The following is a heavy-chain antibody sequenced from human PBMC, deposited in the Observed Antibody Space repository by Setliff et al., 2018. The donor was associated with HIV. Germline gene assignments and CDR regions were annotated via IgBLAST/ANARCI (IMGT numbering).Heavy chain of an antibody. CDR1: GGSISSGSYY. V-gene: IGHV4-61*02. CDR2: IYTSGST. CDR3: AREAAYCSGDTCQFTFDS. Sequence: SETLSLTCTVSGGSISSGSYYWSWIRQPAGKALEWIGRIYTSGSTNYNPSLESRVSISLDTSKNQFSLKLTSVTAADTAVYYCAREAAYCSGDTCQFTFDSWGQGTLVTVSS. J-gene: IGHJ4*02. D-gene: IGHD2-15*01.